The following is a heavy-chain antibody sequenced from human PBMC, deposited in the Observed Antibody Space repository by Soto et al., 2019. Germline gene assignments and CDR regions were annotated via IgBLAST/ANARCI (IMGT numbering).Heavy chain of an antibody. Sequence: ASVKVSCQASGGTFSSYTISWVRQAPGQGLEWMGRIIPILGNTNYAQKLQGRVTMTTDTSTSTAYMELRSLRSDDTAVYYCARCSGGSCDYYYMDVWGKGTTVTVSS. J-gene: IGHJ6*03. D-gene: IGHD2-15*01. CDR2: IIPILGNT. CDR3: ARCSGGSCDYYYMDV. CDR1: GGTFSSYT. V-gene: IGHV1-18*01.